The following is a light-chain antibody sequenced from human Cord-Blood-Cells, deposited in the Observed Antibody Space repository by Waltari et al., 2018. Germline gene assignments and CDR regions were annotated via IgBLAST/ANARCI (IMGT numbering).Light chain of an antibody. CDR3: QQYYSTPPYT. J-gene: IGKJ2*01. V-gene: IGKV4-1*01. CDR2: WAS. Sequence: DIVMTQSPDSLAVSLGERATINCKSSQSVLYSSNNKNYLAGYQQKPGQPPKLLIYWASTRASGVPDRFSGSGSETDFTLTISNLQAEDVAVYYCQQYYSTPPYTFGQGTKLEIK. CDR1: QSVLYSSNNKNY.